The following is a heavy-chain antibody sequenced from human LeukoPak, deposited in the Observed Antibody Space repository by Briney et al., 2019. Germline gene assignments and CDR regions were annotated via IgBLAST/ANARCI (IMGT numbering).Heavy chain of an antibody. CDR1: GFTFSSYW. CDR2: MNQDGSEK. D-gene: IGHD1-26*01. CDR3: ARGGELRRPADY. Sequence: GGSLRLSCAASGFTFSSYWMSWVRQAPGKGLEWVANMNQDGSEKYYVDSVKGRFTISRDNAKNSLYLQMNNLRAEDTAVYYCARGGELRRPADYWGQGTLVTVSS. V-gene: IGHV3-7*01. J-gene: IGHJ4*02.